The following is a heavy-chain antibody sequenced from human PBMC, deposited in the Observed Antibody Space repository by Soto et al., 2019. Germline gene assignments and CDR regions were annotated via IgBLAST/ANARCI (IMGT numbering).Heavy chain of an antibody. Sequence: LRLSCAASGFTFSSYGMHWVRQAPGKGLEWVAVIWYDGSNKYYADSVKGRFTISRDNSKNTLYLQMNSLRAEDTAVYYCARPHSSSWYYFDYWGQGTLVTVSS. CDR2: IWYDGSNK. V-gene: IGHV3-33*01. CDR1: GFTFSSYG. D-gene: IGHD6-13*01. J-gene: IGHJ4*02. CDR3: ARPHSSSWYYFDY.